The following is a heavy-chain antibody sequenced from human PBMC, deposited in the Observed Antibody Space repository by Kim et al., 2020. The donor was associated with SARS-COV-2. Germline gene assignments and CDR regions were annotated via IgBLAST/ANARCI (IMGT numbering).Heavy chain of an antibody. CDR2: ISYDGSNK. Sequence: GGSLRLSCAASGFTFSSYAMHWVRQAPGKGLEWVAVISYDGSNKYYADSVKGRFTISRDNSKNTLYLQMNSLRAEDTAVYYCARDPKRRYCSSTSCYTYYYGMDVWGQGTTVTVSS. CDR1: GFTFSSYA. CDR3: ARDPKRRYCSSTSCYTYYYGMDV. V-gene: IGHV3-30-3*01. J-gene: IGHJ6*02. D-gene: IGHD2-2*02.